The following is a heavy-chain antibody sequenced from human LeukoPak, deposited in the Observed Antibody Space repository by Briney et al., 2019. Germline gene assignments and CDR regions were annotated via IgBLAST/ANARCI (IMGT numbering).Heavy chain of an antibody. J-gene: IGHJ3*02. D-gene: IGHD1-26*01. Sequence: AGGSLRLSCAASGFTFSSYSMHWVRQAPGKGLEWVSSISSSSSYIYYAHSMKGRFTISRDNANNSLYLQMNSLRAQDTALYYCARGPYTGIVGARAFYISGQGEIGTVSS. CDR2: ISSSSSYI. CDR3: ARGPYTGIVGARAFYI. V-gene: IGHV3-21*01. CDR1: GFTFSSYS.